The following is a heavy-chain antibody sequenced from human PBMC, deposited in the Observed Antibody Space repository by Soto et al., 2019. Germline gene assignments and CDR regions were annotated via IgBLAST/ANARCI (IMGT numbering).Heavy chain of an antibody. V-gene: IGHV3-64D*06. CDR2: ISSNGGTT. J-gene: IGHJ1*01. Sequence: SGGSLRLSCSASGFTFSSYAMHWVRQAPGKGLEYASGISSNGGTTYYVDSVKGRFIISRDNSKNTLYLQMSSLRTDDTAVYYCVKDPGAVTGDEYFQHWGLGTLVTVSS. D-gene: IGHD6-19*01. CDR1: GFTFSSYA. CDR3: VKDPGAVTGDEYFQH.